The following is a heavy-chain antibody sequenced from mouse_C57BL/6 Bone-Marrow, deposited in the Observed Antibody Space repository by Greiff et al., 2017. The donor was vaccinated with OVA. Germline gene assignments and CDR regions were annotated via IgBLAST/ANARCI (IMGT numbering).Heavy chain of an antibody. D-gene: IGHD1-1*01. CDR2: IDPENGDT. Sequence: VQLQQSGAELVRPGASVKLSCTASGLNIQDDYMHWVKQRPEQGLEWIGWIDPENGDTEYASKFQGKATITADTSSNTAYLQLSSLTSEDTAVYYCTTFIFAYWGQGTLVTVSA. J-gene: IGHJ3*01. V-gene: IGHV14-4*01. CDR3: TTFIFAY. CDR1: GLNIQDDY.